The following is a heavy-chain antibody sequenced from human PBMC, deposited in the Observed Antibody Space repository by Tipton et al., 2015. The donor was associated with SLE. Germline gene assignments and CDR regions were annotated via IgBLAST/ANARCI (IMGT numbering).Heavy chain of an antibody. CDR2: MSHTRSA. CDR1: GGSFSGHA. D-gene: IGHD3-16*01. CDR3: ARGVSGYFNFCYMDV. Sequence: QLVQSGAEVKPSETLSLTCGVSGGSFSGHAWSWIRQPPGKGLEWIAEMSHTRSANYNPSLKSRGTISRDTSKNQFSLRLSSVTAADTAVYYCARGVSGYFNFCYMDVWGKGTTVTISS. J-gene: IGHJ6*03. V-gene: IGHV4-34*01.